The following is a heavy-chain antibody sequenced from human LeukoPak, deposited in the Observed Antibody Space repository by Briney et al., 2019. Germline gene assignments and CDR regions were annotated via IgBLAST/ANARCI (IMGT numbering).Heavy chain of an antibody. CDR2: MNPNSGNT. V-gene: IGHV1-8*01. Sequence: GASVKVSCKASGYTFTSYDINWVRQATGQGLEWMGWMNPNSGNTGYAQKFQGRVTMTRNTSISTAYMELSSLRSEDTAVYYCARGPLGYYYDSSGYYPYYYYYYMDVWGKGTAVTVSS. CDR1: GYTFTSYD. D-gene: IGHD3-22*01. J-gene: IGHJ6*03. CDR3: ARGPLGYYYDSSGYYPYYYYYYMDV.